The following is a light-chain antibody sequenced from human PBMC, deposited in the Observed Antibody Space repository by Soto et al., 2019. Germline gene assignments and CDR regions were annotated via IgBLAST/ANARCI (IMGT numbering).Light chain of an antibody. CDR3: LQYYNLYT. J-gene: IGKJ2*01. CDR2: WAF. V-gene: IGKV4-1*01. Sequence: DIVMTQSPDSLTVSLGERATISCKSSQNILYSPNNKNYLAWYQQKPGQPPKLLISWAFTRASGVPDRLSGRGSGTDFTHTIISLQAEDVAVYYCLQYYNLYTFGQGTKREI. CDR1: QNILYSPNNKNY.